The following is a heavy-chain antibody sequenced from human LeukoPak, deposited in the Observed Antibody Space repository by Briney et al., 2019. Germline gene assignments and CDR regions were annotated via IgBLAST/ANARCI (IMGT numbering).Heavy chain of an antibody. CDR2: ISNSGTAI. V-gene: IGHV3-48*03. CDR1: GFTFSSYE. Sequence: PGGSLRLSCAASGFTFSSYEMNWVRQAPGKGLEWVSYISNSGTAIYYADSVKGRFTISRDNAKNSLYLQMNSLRAEDTAVYYCARVRGGEIDYWGQGTLVTVSS. J-gene: IGHJ4*02. D-gene: IGHD3-16*01. CDR3: ARVRGGEIDY.